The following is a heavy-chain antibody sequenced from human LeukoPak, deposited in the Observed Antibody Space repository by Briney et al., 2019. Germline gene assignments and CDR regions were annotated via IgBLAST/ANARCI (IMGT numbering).Heavy chain of an antibody. CDR2: IYYSGST. CDR1: GGSISSSSYY. J-gene: IGHJ4*02. Sequence: SETLSLTCTVSGGSISSSSYYWGWIRQPPGKGLEWIGSIYYSGSTYYNPSLKSRVTISVDTSKNQFYLKLSSVTAADTAVYYCARHFSWMVYDFLSYFDYWGQGTLVTVSS. V-gene: IGHV4-39*01. D-gene: IGHD5/OR15-5a*01. CDR3: ARHFSWMVYDFLSYFDY.